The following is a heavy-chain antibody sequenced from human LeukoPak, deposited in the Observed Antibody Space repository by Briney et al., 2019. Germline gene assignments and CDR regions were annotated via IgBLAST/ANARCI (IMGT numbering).Heavy chain of an antibody. CDR3: TKTGDSGWFNDY. Sequence: GGSLRLSCAASGFTFSSYAISWVRQAPGKGLEWVSAISDSGAGTYYADSVKGRFTISRDNSKNTVYVQMNSLRAEDTAVYYCTKTGDSGWFNDYWGQGTLVTVSS. V-gene: IGHV3-23*01. J-gene: IGHJ4*02. CDR2: ISDSGAGT. CDR1: GFTFSSYA. D-gene: IGHD6-19*01.